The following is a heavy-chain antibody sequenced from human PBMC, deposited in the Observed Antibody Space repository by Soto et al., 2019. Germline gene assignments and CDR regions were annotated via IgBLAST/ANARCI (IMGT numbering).Heavy chain of an antibody. Sequence: EVQLVESGGGLVKPGGSLRLSCAASGFTFSSYSMNWVRQAPGKGLEWVSSISSSSSYIYYADSVKGRFTISRDNAKNSLYLQMNSLRAEDTAVYYCARLPIVLMVYAIPDDAFDIWGQGTMVTVSS. J-gene: IGHJ3*02. CDR3: ARLPIVLMVYAIPDDAFDI. CDR2: ISSSSSYI. D-gene: IGHD2-8*01. V-gene: IGHV3-21*01. CDR1: GFTFSSYS.